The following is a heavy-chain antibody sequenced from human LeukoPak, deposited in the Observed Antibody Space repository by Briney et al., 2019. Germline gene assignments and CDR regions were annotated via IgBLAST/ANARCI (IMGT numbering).Heavy chain of an antibody. Sequence: SETLSLTCAVYGGSFSGYYWSWVRQPPGKGLEWIGEINHSGSTNYNPSLKSRVTISVDTSKNQFSLNLSSLTAAHTAVYYCARGLRWFASALDLWAPGTLLSVSS. CDR1: GGSFSGYY. V-gene: IGHV4-34*01. D-gene: IGHD3-10*01. J-gene: IGHJ3*01. CDR3: ARGLRWFASALDL. CDR2: INHSGST.